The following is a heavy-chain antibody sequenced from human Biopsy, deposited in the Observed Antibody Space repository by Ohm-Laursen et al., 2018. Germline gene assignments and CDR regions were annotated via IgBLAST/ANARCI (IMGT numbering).Heavy chain of an antibody. J-gene: IGHJ4*02. CDR1: GFMFVDYA. CDR2: ISWNRGSV. D-gene: IGHD6-19*01. Sequence: SLRLSCAAVGFMFVDYAMNWVRQAPGKGLEWVAGISWNRGSVVYADSVKGRFTISRDNAKNSLYLQMHSLRAEDTAFYYCAKASGYSSGWPIDYWGQGNLVTVSS. CDR3: AKASGYSSGWPIDY. V-gene: IGHV3-9*01.